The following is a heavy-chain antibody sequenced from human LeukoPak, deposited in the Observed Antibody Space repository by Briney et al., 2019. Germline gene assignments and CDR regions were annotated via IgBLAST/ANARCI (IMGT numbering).Heavy chain of an antibody. CDR3: ARIDGDLLDS. Sequence: SETLSLTCSVSGGSFSAYYWTWIRQPPGKALEFIGYVYFTGTTNYNPSLQSRVTISIDTSKSQFSLKLRSVTAADTAVYFCARIDGDLLDSWGQGTLVAVSS. CDR2: VYFTGTT. V-gene: IGHV4-59*08. CDR1: GGSFSAYY. J-gene: IGHJ4*02. D-gene: IGHD4-17*01.